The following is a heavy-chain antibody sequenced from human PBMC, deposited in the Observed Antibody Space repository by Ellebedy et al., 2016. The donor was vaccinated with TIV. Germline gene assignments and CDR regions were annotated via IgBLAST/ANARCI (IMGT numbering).Heavy chain of an antibody. CDR3: ARVVWQQPVSYAFDI. CDR2: IYYSGST. J-gene: IGHJ3*02. CDR1: GFTFSSYA. D-gene: IGHD6-13*01. Sequence: MPGGSLRLSCAASGFTFSSYAMSWVRQPPGKGLEWIGSIYYSGSTYYNPSLKSRVTISVDTSKNQFSLRLSSVTAADTAVYYCARVVWQQPVSYAFDIWGQGTMVTVSS. V-gene: IGHV4-38-2*01.